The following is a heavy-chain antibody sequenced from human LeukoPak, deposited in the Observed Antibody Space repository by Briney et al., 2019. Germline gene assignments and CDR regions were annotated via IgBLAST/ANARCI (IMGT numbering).Heavy chain of an antibody. CDR2: IHPIGGRT. Sequence: ASVKVSCNASGYIFTSHYIQWARQAAGQWLEWIGLIHPIGGRTTYAQRFQGRVTMTRDTATSTVYMELGSLRSEDTAIYYCARCDFNSGSYYFDYWGQGSMVTVSS. V-gene: IGHV1-46*01. D-gene: IGHD3-10*01. CDR1: GYIFTSHY. CDR3: ARCDFNSGSYYFDY. J-gene: IGHJ4*02.